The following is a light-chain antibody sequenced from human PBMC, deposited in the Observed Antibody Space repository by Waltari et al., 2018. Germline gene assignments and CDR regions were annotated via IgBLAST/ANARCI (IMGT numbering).Light chain of an antibody. CDR2: AAS. CDR1: ESIGNR. CDR3: QQSYTTPRTYKNPRT. Sequence: DIQLTQSPSSLSASVGDRVSITCRASESIGNRLNWYQQRPVKAPKLLIYAASTLQSGVPSRFTGSGSGTDFTLTIGSLQPEDFATYYCQQSYTTPRTYKNPRTFGQGTQVEIK. J-gene: IGKJ1*01. V-gene: IGKV1-39*01.